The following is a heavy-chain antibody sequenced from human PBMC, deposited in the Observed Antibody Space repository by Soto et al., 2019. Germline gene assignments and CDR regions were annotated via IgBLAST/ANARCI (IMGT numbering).Heavy chain of an antibody. V-gene: IGHV3-7*03. J-gene: IGHJ4*02. CDR3: ASGPYVGALFDY. D-gene: IGHD3-10*01. Sequence: GGSLRLSCAASGFTFSSYWMSWVRQAPGKGLEWVANIKQDGSEKYYVDSVKGRFTISRDNSKNTLYLQMNSLRAEDTAVYYCASGPYVGALFDYWGQGTLVTVSS. CDR1: GFTFSSYW. CDR2: IKQDGSEK.